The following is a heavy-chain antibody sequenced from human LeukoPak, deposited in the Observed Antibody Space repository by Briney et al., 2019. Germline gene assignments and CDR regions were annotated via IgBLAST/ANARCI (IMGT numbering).Heavy chain of an antibody. D-gene: IGHD4-23*01. CDR3: ARDMSTRVTPISYAFDV. V-gene: IGHV1-46*01. J-gene: IGHJ3*01. CDR2: INPNGDLT. Sequence: ASVKVSCKASGYTFTSYDINWVRQATGQGLEWLGIINPNGDLTNYAQTFQGRVTMTRDTSTTTLYMELSSLRSEDTAVYYCARDMSTRVTPISYAFDVWGQGTMVTVSS. CDR1: GYTFTSYD.